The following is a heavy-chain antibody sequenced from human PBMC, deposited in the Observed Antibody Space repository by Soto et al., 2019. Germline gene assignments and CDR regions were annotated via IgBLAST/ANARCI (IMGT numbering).Heavy chain of an antibody. CDR2: ISSSSYI. D-gene: IGHD5-18*01. CDR3: ARSVDTAMVMYL. Sequence: GGSLRLSCAASGFTFSSYSMNWVRQAPGKGLEWVSSISSSSYIYYADSVKGRFTISRDNAKNSLYLQMNSLRAEDTAVYYCARSVDTAMVMYLWGQGTLVTVSS. J-gene: IGHJ5*02. CDR1: GFTFSSYS. V-gene: IGHV3-21*01.